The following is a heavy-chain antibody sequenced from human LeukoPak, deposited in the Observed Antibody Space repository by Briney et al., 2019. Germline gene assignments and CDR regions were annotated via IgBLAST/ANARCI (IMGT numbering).Heavy chain of an antibody. Sequence: GGSLRLSCAASGFTFSSYGMHWVRQAPGKGLEWVAFIRYDGSNKYYADSVKGRFTISRDKSKNTLYLQMNSLRAEDTAVYYCAKGAAARGYYYMDVWGKGTTVTVSS. CDR3: AKGAAARGYYYMDV. D-gene: IGHD6-13*01. CDR1: GFTFSSYG. CDR2: IRYDGSNK. J-gene: IGHJ6*03. V-gene: IGHV3-30*02.